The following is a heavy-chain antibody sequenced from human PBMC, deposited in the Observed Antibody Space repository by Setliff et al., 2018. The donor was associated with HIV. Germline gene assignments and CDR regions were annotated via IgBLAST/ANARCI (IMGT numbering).Heavy chain of an antibody. CDR2: IHYSGST. D-gene: IGHD6-6*01. V-gene: IGHV4-59*11. J-gene: IGHJ6*03. Sequence: SETLSLTCTVSGGSISNHYWGWIRQPPGKGLEFIGNIHYSGSTDYNPSIKSRVTMSVDMSKNQLSLKVTSVTAADTAVYYCGRFQAWQLVRGYYYYTDVWGKGTTVTVSS. CDR1: GGSISNHY. CDR3: GRFQAWQLVRGYYYYTDV.